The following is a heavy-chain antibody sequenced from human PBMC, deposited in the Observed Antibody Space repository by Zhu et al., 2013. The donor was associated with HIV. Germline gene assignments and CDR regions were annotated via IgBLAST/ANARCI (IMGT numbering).Heavy chain of an antibody. Sequence: QVLLVQSGAEVKKPGASVRVSCKTSGYIFTDYYIHWLRQAHGQGLEWMGWISPKSGNTGYAQNFQGRLTISMNTSIDTAYMELSSLRSEDTAVYYXAREGDGMDVWGQRATVTVSS. V-gene: IGHV1-8*03. J-gene: IGHJ6*02. CDR1: GYIFTDYY. CDR2: ISPKSGNT. CDR3: AREGDGMDV.